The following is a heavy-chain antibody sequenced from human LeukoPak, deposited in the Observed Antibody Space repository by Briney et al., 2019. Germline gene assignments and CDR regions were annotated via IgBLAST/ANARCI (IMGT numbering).Heavy chain of an antibody. CDR2: ISGSGGST. CDR1: GFTFSRSG. V-gene: IGHV3-23*01. D-gene: IGHD3-22*01. Sequence: PGGTLRLSCAASGFTFSRSGMNWVRQAPGKGLEWVSAISGSGGSTYYADSVKGRFTISRDISKNTLYLQMNSLRAEDTAVYYCAKSSVYYYDSSGYYGSWYFDLWGRGTLVTVSS. J-gene: IGHJ2*01. CDR3: AKSSVYYYDSSGYYGSWYFDL.